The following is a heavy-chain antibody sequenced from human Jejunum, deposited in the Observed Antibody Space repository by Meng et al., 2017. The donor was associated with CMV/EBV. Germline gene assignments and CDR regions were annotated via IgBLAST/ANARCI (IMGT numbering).Heavy chain of an antibody. J-gene: IGHJ4*02. D-gene: IGHD6-13*01. CDR1: GFTISTYW. CDR3: ARIRSSPGGGD. Sequence: VVSGFTISTYWMHWVRQVPGKGLEWVSRINTDGSNTNYADSVKGRFTISRDNSKNTLYLQMNSLRVEDTAVYYCARIRSSPGGGDWGQGTRVTVSS. V-gene: IGHV3-74*01. CDR2: INTDGSNT.